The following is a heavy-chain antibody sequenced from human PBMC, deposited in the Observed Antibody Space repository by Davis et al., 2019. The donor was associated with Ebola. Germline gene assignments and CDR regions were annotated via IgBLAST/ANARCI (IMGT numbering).Heavy chain of an antibody. CDR2: IIPIFGTA. D-gene: IGHD4-17*01. V-gene: IGHV1-69*13. Sequence: SVKVSCKASGGTFSSYAISWVRQAPGQGLEWMGGIIPIFGTANYAQKFQGRVTITADESTSTAYMELRSLRSDDTAVYYCARLYGDYWWGDYWGQGTLVTVSS. CDR3: ARLYGDYWWGDY. CDR1: GGTFSSYA. J-gene: IGHJ4*02.